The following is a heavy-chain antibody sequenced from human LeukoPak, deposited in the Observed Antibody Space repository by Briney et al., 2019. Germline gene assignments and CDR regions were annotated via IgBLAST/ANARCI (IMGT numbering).Heavy chain of an antibody. D-gene: IGHD3-10*01. J-gene: IGHJ4*02. V-gene: IGHV3-53*01. Sequence: PGGSLRLSCAASGFTVSSNYMSWVRQAPGKGLEWVSVIYSGGSTYYADSVKGRFTISRDNSKNTLYLQMNSLRAEDTAVYYCAREARWFGESFDYWGQGTLVTVSS. CDR3: AREARWFGESFDY. CDR1: GFTVSSNY. CDR2: IYSGGST.